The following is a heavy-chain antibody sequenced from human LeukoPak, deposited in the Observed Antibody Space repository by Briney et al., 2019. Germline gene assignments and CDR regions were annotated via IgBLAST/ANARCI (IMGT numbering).Heavy chain of an antibody. CDR3: ASLTYYFDSSGYYPGYFQH. J-gene: IGHJ1*01. CDR2: ISSNGGST. D-gene: IGHD3-22*01. V-gene: IGHV3-23*01. Sequence: GGSLRLSCAASGFTFSSYMMTWVRQAPGKGLEWVSTISSNGGSTYYADSVKGRFTISRDNSKNTLYLQMSSLRAEDTAVYYCASLTYYFDSSGYYPGYFQHWGQGTLVTVSS. CDR1: GFTFSSYM.